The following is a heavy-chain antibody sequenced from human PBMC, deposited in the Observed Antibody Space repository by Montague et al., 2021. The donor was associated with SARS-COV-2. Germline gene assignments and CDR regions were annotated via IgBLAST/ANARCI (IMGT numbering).Heavy chain of an antibody. J-gene: IGHJ3*01. CDR1: GGSFSDYY. CDR3: ARGQVTIFAAFIMLPAAGALDL. Sequence: SETLSLTCAVYGGSFSDYYWTWIRQPPGKGLEWFGEITHSGSSKYNPSLKNQATISVDNSKNQISLKLTSVTAADTATYYCARGQVTIFAAFIMLPAAGALDLWGQGTTVTVSS. D-gene: IGHD3-3*01. V-gene: IGHV4-34*01. CDR2: ITHSGSS.